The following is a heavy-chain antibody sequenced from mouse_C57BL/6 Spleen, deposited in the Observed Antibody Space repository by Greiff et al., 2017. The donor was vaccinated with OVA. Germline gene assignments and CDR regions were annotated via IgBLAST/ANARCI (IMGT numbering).Heavy chain of an antibody. CDR1: GYSITSGYY. Sequence: EVKLVESGPGLVKPSQSLSLTCSVTGYSITSGYYWNWIRQFPGNKLEWMGYISYDGSNNYNPSLKNRISITRDTSKNQFFLKLNSVTTEDTATYYCAAFTTVWYFDVWGTGTTVTVSS. V-gene: IGHV3-6*01. CDR3: AAFTTVWYFDV. D-gene: IGHD1-1*01. CDR2: ISYDGSN. J-gene: IGHJ1*03.